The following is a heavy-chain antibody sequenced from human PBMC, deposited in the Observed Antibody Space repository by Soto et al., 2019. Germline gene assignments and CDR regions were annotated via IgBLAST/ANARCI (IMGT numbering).Heavy chain of an antibody. J-gene: IGHJ4*02. CDR2: IIPIFGTA. CDR3: ARGGSGYVWFNEF. CDR1: GGIFSSYA. D-gene: IGHD3-22*01. V-gene: IGHV1-69*01. Sequence: QEQLVQSGAEVKKPGSSVKVSCKASGGIFSSYAISWVRQAPGQGLEWMGGIIPIFGTANYAQKFQGRVTITAEESTNTAYMDLSSLKSEETAIYYCARGGSGYVWFNEFWGQGTLVTVSS.